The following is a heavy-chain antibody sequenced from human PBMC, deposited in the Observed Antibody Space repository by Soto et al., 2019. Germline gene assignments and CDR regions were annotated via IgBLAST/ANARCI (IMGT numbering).Heavy chain of an antibody. J-gene: IGHJ4*02. CDR2: ISNSGRII. Sequence: WVRQAPGKGLEWVSYISNSGRIIYYADSVKGRFTISRDDAKNSLYLQMNSLRAEDTAVYYCAREWGTSIAAAFDYWGQGTLVTVSS. CDR3: AREWGTSIAAAFDY. D-gene: IGHD6-6*01. V-gene: IGHV3-48*03.